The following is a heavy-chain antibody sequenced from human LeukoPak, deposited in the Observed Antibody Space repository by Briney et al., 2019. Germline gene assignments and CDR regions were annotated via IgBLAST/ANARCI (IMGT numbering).Heavy chain of an antibody. V-gene: IGHV1-46*01. D-gene: IGHD3-10*01. CDR3: ARDRSGPLAYYYYGMDV. CDR2: INPSGGST. CDR1: GYTFTSYY. Sequence: ASVKVSCKASGYTFTSYYMHWVRQAPGQGLEWMGIINPSGGSTSYAQKFQGRVTMTRDTSTSTVYMELSSLRSEDTAVYYCARDRSGPLAYYYYGMDVWGQGTTVTVSS. J-gene: IGHJ6*02.